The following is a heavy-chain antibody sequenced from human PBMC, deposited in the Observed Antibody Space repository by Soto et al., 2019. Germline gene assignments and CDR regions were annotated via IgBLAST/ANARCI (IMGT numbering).Heavy chain of an antibody. CDR1: GFTFDDYA. CDR2: ISWNSSSI. Sequence: GGSLRLSCAASGFTFDDYAMHWVRQAPGKGLEWVSGISWNSSSIDYADSVKGRFTISRDNAKNSLYLQMNSLRAEDTAVYYCAIASIGISSSWYNDYYYMDVWGKGTTVTVSS. V-gene: IGHV3-9*01. J-gene: IGHJ6*03. D-gene: IGHD6-13*01. CDR3: AIASIGISSSWYNDYYYMDV.